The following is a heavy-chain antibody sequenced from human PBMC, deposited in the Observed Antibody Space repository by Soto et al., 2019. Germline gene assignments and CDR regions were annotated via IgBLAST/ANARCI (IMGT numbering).Heavy chain of an antibody. CDR2: ISNDGNNK. V-gene: IGHV3-30*18. Sequence: QVQLVESGGGVAQPGRSLRLSCAASGFTFSSYGMHWVRQAPGKGLEWVAVISNDGNNKYYGDSVKGRFTISRDNSKNTVYLQMNSLRTEDTAVYYCAKQLDYGGLDDYWGQGTLVTVSS. CDR3: AKQLDYGGLDDY. CDR1: GFTFSSYG. J-gene: IGHJ4*02. D-gene: IGHD4-17*01.